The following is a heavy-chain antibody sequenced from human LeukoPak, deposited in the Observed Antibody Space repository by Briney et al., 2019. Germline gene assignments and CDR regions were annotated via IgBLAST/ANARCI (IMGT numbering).Heavy chain of an antibody. V-gene: IGHV4-39*07. Sequence: SETLSLTYTVSGGSIRSNSYYWGWIRQPPGKGLEWIGSIYYSGSTYYNPSLKSRVTISVDTSKNQFSLKLSSVTAADTAVYYCARERTTMVRGVIKGAWFDPWGQGTLVTVSS. CDR1: GGSIRSNSYY. J-gene: IGHJ5*02. CDR2: IYYSGST. CDR3: ARERTTMVRGVIKGAWFDP. D-gene: IGHD3-10*01.